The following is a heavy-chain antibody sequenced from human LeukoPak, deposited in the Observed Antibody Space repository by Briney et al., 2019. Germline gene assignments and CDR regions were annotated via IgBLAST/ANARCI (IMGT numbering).Heavy chain of an antibody. CDR3: ARITSCYS. V-gene: IGHV1-69*13. D-gene: IGHD2-2*01. CDR1: GYTFTSYG. J-gene: IGHJ5*02. CDR2: IIPIFGTA. Sequence: SVKVSCKASGYTFTSYGISWVRQAPGQGLEWMGGIIPIFGTANYAQKFQGRVTITADESTSTAYMELSSLRSEDTAVYYCARITSCYSWGQGTLVTVSS.